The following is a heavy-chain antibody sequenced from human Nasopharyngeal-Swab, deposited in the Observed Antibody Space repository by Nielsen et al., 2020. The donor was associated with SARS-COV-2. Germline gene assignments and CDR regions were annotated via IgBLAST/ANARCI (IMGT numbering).Heavy chain of an antibody. CDR2: SSGSGTFT. J-gene: IGHJ4*02. CDR3: AKGSYYPSYYFDY. V-gene: IGHV3-23*01. CDR1: GFTFKNYA. D-gene: IGHD1-26*01. Sequence: GESLKISCTTSGFTFKNYAMSWVRQAPGKGLDWVSGSSGSGTFTYYADAVKGRFTLSRDSSKSTLYLQMSSLRAEDTAVYYCAKGSYYPSYYFDYWGQGALVSVSS.